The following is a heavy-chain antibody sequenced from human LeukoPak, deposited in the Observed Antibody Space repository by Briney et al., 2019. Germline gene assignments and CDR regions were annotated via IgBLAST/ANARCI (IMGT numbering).Heavy chain of an antibody. V-gene: IGHV4-59*01. D-gene: IGHD3-10*01. J-gene: IGHJ4*02. CDR2: IDHSGST. CDR3: ARGVYGSGSYYVPFDY. CDR1: GGSISTYC. Sequence: PSETLSLTCTVSGGSISTYCWSWIRQPPGRGLEWIGYIDHSGSTNYNPSLWSRVTISVDTSKKQFSLRLSSVTAADTAVYYCARGVYGSGSYYVPFDYWGQGTLVTVSS.